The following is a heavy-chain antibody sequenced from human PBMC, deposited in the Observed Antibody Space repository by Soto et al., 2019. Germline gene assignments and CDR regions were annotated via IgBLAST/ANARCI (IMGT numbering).Heavy chain of an antibody. CDR3: AKQQWLTSGSLDY. J-gene: IGHJ4*02. D-gene: IGHD6-19*01. Sequence: EVQLLESWGGLVQPGGSLRLSCAASGFTFSSYAMSWVRQAPGKGLEWVSALSGSADSTYYADSVKGRFTIARDNSKNTMYLQMNNLRAEDTAVYYCAKQQWLTSGSLDYWGQGTLVTVSS. CDR1: GFTFSSYA. CDR2: LSGSADST. V-gene: IGHV3-23*01.